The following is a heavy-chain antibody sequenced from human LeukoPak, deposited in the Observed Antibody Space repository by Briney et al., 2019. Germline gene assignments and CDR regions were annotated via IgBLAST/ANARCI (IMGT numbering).Heavy chain of an antibody. Sequence: SETLSLTCTVSSYSISSDYYWAWIRQPPGTGLEWIGSIYHSGSSDYNPSLKSRVTISIDTSKNQFSLRLCSVTAADSAVYYCARIYYDSSGYYYKGPFDYWGQGTLVTVSS. J-gene: IGHJ4*02. V-gene: IGHV4-38-2*02. CDR2: IYHSGSS. CDR1: SYSISSDYY. D-gene: IGHD3-22*01. CDR3: ARIYYDSSGYYYKGPFDY.